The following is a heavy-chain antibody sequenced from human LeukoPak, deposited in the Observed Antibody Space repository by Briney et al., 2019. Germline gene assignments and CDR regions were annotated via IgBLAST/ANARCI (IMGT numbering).Heavy chain of an antibody. V-gene: IGHV3-21*01. CDR3: AREEYSSSSGAYYYYMDV. Sequence: PGGSLRLSCAASGFTFSSYSMNWVRQAPGKGLERVSSISSSSSYIYYADSVKGRFTISRDNAKNSLYLQMNSLRAEDTAVYYCAREEYSSSSGAYYYYMDVWGKGTTVTVSS. D-gene: IGHD6-6*01. J-gene: IGHJ6*03. CDR1: GFTFSSYS. CDR2: ISSSSSYI.